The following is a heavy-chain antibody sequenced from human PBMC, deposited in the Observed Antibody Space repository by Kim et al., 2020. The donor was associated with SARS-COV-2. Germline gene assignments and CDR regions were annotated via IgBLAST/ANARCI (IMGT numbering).Heavy chain of an antibody. CDR3: ARAREPYCSGGTCFGLDV. CDR2: INPNSGVT. D-gene: IGHD2-15*01. CDR1: GYTFTGLY. Sequence: ASVKVSCKASGYTFTGLYMHWVRQAPGQGLEWMGRINPNSGVTTYAQKFQGRVTMTRATTVTTAYMELTSLRSDDTAVYYCARAREPYCSGGTCFGLDVW. V-gene: IGHV1-2*06. J-gene: IGHJ6*01.